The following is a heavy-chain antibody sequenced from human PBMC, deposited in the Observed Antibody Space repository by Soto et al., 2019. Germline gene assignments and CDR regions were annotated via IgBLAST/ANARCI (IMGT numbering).Heavy chain of an antibody. D-gene: IGHD2-2*02. CDR1: GGSISSGGYY. CDR3: ARDPQVRGYCSSTSCYKGGAFDI. CDR2: IYYSGST. J-gene: IGHJ3*02. Sequence: TLSLTCTVSGGSISSGGYYWSWIRQHPGKGLEWIGYIYYSGSTYYNPSLKSRVTISVDTSKNQFSLKLSSVTAADTAVYYCARDPQVRGYCSSTSCYKGGAFDIWGQGTMVTVSS. V-gene: IGHV4-31*03.